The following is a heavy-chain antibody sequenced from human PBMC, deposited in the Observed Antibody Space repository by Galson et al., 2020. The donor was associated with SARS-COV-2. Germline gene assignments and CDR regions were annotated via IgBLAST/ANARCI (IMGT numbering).Heavy chain of an antibody. V-gene: IGHV3-23*01. D-gene: IGHD6-13*01. J-gene: IGHJ6*02. Sequence: GGSLRLSCAASGFTFSNYAMTWVRQVPGKGLEWVSSLSAAGGSTYYSDSVKGRFTISRDNSKNTLYLQMNSLTAEDTAVYYCAKDLRGAAAPCTYGMDVLGQGTTVTVSS. CDR2: LSAAGGST. CDR3: AKDLRGAAAPCTYGMDV. CDR1: GFTFSNYA.